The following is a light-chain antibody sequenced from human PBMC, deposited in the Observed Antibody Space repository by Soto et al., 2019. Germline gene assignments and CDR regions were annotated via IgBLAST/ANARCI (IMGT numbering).Light chain of an antibody. CDR1: SGHSHYA. CDR3: QTWGAGIQV. CDR2: VDTEGSH. V-gene: IGLV4-69*01. Sequence: QLVLTQSPSASASLGASVKLTCTLSSGHSHYAIAWHQQRPEKGPRYLMKVDTEGSHNKGDGIPDRFSGSTSGAERYLTISSLQSEDEADYYCQTWGAGIQVFGGGTQLTVL. J-gene: IGLJ3*02.